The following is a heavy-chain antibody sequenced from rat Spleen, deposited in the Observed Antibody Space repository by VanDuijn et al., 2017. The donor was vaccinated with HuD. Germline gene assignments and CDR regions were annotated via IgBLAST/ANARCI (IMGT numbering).Heavy chain of an antibody. D-gene: IGHD1-9*01. J-gene: IGHJ2*01. CDR3: ARGRTYYGYDY. CDR1: GFSLSNYG. CDR2: IWGNGNA. Sequence: QVQLKESGPGLVQPSQTLSLTCTVSGFSLSNYGVFWVRQPPGKGLEWMGVIWGNGNANYNSALKSRLSISRDTSKNQVFLKMNNLQTEDTAMYFCARGRTYYGYDYWGQGVMVTVSS. V-gene: IGHV2S61*01.